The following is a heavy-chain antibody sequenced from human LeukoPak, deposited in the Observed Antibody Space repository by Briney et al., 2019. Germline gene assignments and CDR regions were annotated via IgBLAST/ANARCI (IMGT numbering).Heavy chain of an antibody. CDR1: GYTFTSYY. J-gene: IGHJ4*02. CDR2: INPSGGST. D-gene: IGHD3-22*01. V-gene: IGHV1-46*01. CDR3: AREGDYYDSSGYSTFDY. Sequence: ASVKVSCKASGYTFTSYYMHWVRQAPGQGLEWMGIINPSGGSTSYAQKFQGRVTMTRDTSTSTVYMELSSLRSEDTAVYYCAREGDYYDSSGYSTFDYWGQGTLVIVSS.